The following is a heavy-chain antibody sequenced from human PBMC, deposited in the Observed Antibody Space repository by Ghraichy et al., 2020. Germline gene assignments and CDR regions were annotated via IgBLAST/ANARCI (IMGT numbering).Heavy chain of an antibody. D-gene: IGHD1-26*01. CDR3: ARDFVSGSYPSLGY. J-gene: IGHJ4*02. V-gene: IGHV3-21*01. CDR1: GFTFSTYS. CDR2: ISSNSYYI. Sequence: GGSLRLSCVGSGFTFSTYSMNWARQAPGKGLEWVSSISSNSYYIYYADSVKGRFTISRDNAKNSLFLQMYSLTAEDTAVYYCARDFVSGSYPSLGYWGQGTLVTVSS.